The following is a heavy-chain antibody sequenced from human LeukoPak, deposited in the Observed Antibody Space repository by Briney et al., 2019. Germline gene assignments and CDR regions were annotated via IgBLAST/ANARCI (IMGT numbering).Heavy chain of an antibody. V-gene: IGHV3-53*01. J-gene: IGHJ4*02. Sequence: PGGSLRLACAASGFTVSRNYMSWVRQAPGKGLEWVSVISSGGNTYYTDSVKGRFTISRDNSKNTLYLQMSSLRVEDTAVYYCARHWSSGHYYFDYWGQGTLVTVSS. CDR3: ARHWSSGHYYFDY. CDR2: ISSGGNT. D-gene: IGHD6-19*01. CDR1: GFTVSRNY.